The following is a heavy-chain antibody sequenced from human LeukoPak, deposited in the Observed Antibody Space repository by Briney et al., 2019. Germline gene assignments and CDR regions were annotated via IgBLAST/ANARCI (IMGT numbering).Heavy chain of an antibody. CDR3: TRSDLGSSAI. CDR2: INHSGST. D-gene: IGHD3-22*01. V-gene: IGHV4-34*01. Sequence: SETLSLTCAVYGESFSGYYWSWIRQPPGKGLEWIGEINHSGSTNYNPSLKSRVTISVSTSKNQCYLKLSSVTAADTAVYYCTRSDLGSSAIWGQGTMVTASS. CDR1: GESFSGYY. J-gene: IGHJ3*02.